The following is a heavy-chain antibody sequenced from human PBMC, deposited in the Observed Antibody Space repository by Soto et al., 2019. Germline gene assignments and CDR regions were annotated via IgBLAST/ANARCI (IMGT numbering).Heavy chain of an antibody. J-gene: IGHJ3*02. CDR3: ARPYGDYQDAFDI. Sequence: SETLSLTCTVSGGSISSYYWSWIRQPPGKGLEWIGYIYYSGSTNYNPSLKSRVAISVDTSKNQFSLKLSSVTAADTAMYYCARPYGDYQDAFDIWGQGTMVPVSS. CDR2: IYYSGST. D-gene: IGHD4-17*01. CDR1: GGSISSYY. V-gene: IGHV4-59*01.